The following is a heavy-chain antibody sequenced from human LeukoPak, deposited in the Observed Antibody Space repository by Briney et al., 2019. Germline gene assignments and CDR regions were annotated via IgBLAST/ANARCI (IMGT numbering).Heavy chain of an antibody. V-gene: IGHV3-21*06. D-gene: IGHD1-14*01. Sequence: PGGSLRLSCTASGVTFSTSGFNWVRQAPGKGLEWVASIAPTGSDRYHADSIKGRFTISRDNANNFLYLQMNSLRAEDTAVYYCATETNGRHYDYWGQGTLLTVSS. CDR1: GVTFSTSG. J-gene: IGHJ4*02. CDR2: IAPTGSDR. CDR3: ATETNGRHYDY.